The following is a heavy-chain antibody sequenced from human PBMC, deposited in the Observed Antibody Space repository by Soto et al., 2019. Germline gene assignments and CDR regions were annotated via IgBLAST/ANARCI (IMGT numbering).Heavy chain of an antibody. D-gene: IGHD3-9*01. V-gene: IGHV1-69*01. Sequence: QVQLVQSGAEVKKPGSSVKVSCKASGGTFSSFTISWVRQAPGQGLEWMGGIIPIYGTANYAQKFQGRVTISADASTRSAYMGLRSRRSEDTAVCYCAKDRRADFESYYYYAMDVWGQGTTVTVSS. CDR1: GGTFSSFT. CDR3: AKDRRADFESYYYYAMDV. J-gene: IGHJ6*02. CDR2: IIPIYGTA.